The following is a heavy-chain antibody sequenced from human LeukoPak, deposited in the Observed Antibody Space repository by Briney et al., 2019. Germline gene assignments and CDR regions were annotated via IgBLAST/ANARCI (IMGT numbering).Heavy chain of an antibody. Sequence: ASVKVSCKASGGTFNNYAINWVRQAPGQGLEWMGWINPSSGGTNYAQKFQGRVAMTRDTSISTAYMELNRLRSDDTAVYYCASGFMGYDRSGYYDDAFDIWGQGTMVTVSS. CDR1: GGTFNNYA. V-gene: IGHV1-2*02. CDR3: ASGFMGYDRSGYYDDAFDI. CDR2: INPSSGGT. D-gene: IGHD3-22*01. J-gene: IGHJ3*02.